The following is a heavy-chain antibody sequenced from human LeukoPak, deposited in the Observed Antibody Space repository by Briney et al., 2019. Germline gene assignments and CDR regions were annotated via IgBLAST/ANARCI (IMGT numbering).Heavy chain of an antibody. J-gene: IGHJ4*02. CDR2: ISAFKGDT. Sequence: ASVKVSCKASGYTFTHYGISWVRQAPGQGLEWMGWISAFKGDTDYAQKLQGRVTMTTDPSTNTADMELRSLRSDDTAVYYCARIRRLYFGSGRYYNALDYWGQGTLVTVSS. V-gene: IGHV1-18*01. D-gene: IGHD3-10*01. CDR1: GYTFTHYG. CDR3: ARIRRLYFGSGRYYNALDY.